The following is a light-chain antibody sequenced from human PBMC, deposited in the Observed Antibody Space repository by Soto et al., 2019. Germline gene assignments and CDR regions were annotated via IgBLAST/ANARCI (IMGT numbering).Light chain of an antibody. Sequence: DIVITQSPDALAVCLGERATINWKSNQHILFSSSNKNYLAWYQQKPGQPPKLLIDWASTRESGVPDRFSGSGSGTDFTLTISSLQAEDVAVYYCQQYYSTPLTFGGGTKVDIK. CDR1: QHILFSSSNKNY. CDR2: WAS. J-gene: IGKJ4*01. CDR3: QQYYSTPLT. V-gene: IGKV4-1*01.